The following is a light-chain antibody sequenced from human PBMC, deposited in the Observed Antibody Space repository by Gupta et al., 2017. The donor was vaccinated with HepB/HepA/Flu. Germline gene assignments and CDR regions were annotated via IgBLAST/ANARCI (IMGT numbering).Light chain of an antibody. CDR3: ATWESTLDAGGV. J-gene: IGLJ1*01. CDR1: SPNLGRNF. V-gene: IGLV1-51*02. CDR2: ENN. Sequence: HSVFTHPPSGSAAPGQKVTISCSGSSPNLGRNFVYSYQQLPGTAPKLLIYENNKRPSGIPDRFSGSKSGTTATLGITGLQTGDEADYYCATWESTLDAGGVFGTGTKVTGL.